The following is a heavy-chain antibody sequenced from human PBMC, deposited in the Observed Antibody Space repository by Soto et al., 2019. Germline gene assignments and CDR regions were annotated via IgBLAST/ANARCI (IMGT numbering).Heavy chain of an antibody. CDR2: ISGSGGST. CDR3: AKAQMPPYQLLGVVRSVGLWDY. Sequence: GGSLRLSCAASGFTFSSYAMSWVRQAPGKGLEWVSAISGSGGSTYYADSVKGRFTISRDNSKNTLYLKMNSLRAEDTAVYYCAKAQMPPYQLLGVVRSVGLWDYWGQGTLVTVSS. CDR1: GFTFSSYA. V-gene: IGHV3-23*01. J-gene: IGHJ4*02. D-gene: IGHD2-2*01.